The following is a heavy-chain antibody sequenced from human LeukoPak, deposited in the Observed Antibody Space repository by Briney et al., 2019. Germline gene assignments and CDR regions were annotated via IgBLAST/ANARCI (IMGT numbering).Heavy chain of an antibody. D-gene: IGHD3-3*01. Sequence: GGSLRLSCAASGFTFSSYSMNWVRQAPGKELESVSSISSSSSYIYYADSVKGRFTISRDNAKNSLYLQMNSLRAEDTAVYYCARDPTIFGVPLGWFDPWGQGTLVTVSS. CDR3: ARDPTIFGVPLGWFDP. V-gene: IGHV3-21*01. CDR2: ISSSSSYI. CDR1: GFTFSSYS. J-gene: IGHJ5*02.